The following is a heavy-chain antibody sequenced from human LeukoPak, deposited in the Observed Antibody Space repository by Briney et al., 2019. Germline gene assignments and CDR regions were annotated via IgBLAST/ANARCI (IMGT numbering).Heavy chain of an antibody. CDR1: GGSISTGAYY. D-gene: IGHD3-22*01. Sequence: KPSETLSLTCTVSGGSISTGAYYWDWIRQPPGKGLEWIGTIYYSGSTYYTPSLKSRVTISADTSKNQFSLKLTSVTAADTAVYYCARHSGFSYIDNWGHGTLVTVSS. J-gene: IGHJ4*01. V-gene: IGHV4-39*01. CDR3: ARHSGFSYIDN. CDR2: IYYSGST.